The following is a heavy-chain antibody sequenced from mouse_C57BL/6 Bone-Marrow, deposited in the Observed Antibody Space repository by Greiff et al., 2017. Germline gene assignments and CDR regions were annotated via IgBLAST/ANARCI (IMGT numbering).Heavy chain of an antibody. CDR2: ILPGSGST. CDR1: GYTFTGYW. CDR3: ARRCDRAY. J-gene: IGHJ3*01. V-gene: IGHV1-9*01. Sequence: QVQLQQSGAELMKPGASVKLSCKATGYTFTGYWIEWVKQRPGHGLEWIGEILPGSGSTNSNEKFKGKATFTADTSSNTAYMQRSSLTTEDSAIYYCARRCDRAYWGQGTLVTVSA.